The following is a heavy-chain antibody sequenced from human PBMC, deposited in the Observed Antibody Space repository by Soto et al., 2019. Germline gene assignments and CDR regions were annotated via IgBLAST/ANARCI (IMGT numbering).Heavy chain of an antibody. CDR1: GGTFSSYT. V-gene: IGHV1-69*02. CDR2: IIPILGIA. CDR3: ARPAAGDGEGFYYYYYGMDV. J-gene: IGHJ6*02. Sequence: QVQLVQSGAEVKKPGSSVKVSCKASGGTFSSYTISWVRQAPGQGLEWMGRIIPILGIANYAQKFQGRVTITAAKSTSTAYMELSSLRSEDTAVYYCARPAAGDGEGFYYYYYGMDVWGQGTTVTVS. D-gene: IGHD6-13*01.